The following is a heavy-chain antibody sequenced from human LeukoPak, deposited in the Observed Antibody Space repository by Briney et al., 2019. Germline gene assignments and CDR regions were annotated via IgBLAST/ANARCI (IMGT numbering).Heavy chain of an antibody. D-gene: IGHD3-22*01. CDR2: ISAYNGNT. V-gene: IGHV1-18*01. CDR1: GYTFTTYG. Sequence: ASVKVSCKTSGYTFTTYGISWVRQAPGQGLEWVGWISAYNGNTNYAQKFQGRVTMTTDTSTNTAYMELRSLRSDDTAVYYCARGSTARYYYDSSGYYRGAVDYWGQGTLVTISS. J-gene: IGHJ4*02. CDR3: ARGSTARYYYDSSGYYRGAVDY.